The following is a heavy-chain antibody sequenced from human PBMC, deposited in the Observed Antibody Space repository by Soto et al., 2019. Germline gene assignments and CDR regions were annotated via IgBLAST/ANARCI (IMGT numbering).Heavy chain of an antibody. CDR1: GYTFTSYG. CDR3: GRGRYGDY. D-gene: IGHD1-1*01. CDR2: ISAHNGNT. V-gene: IGHV1-18*01. Sequence: QVHLVQSGAEVKKPGASVKVSCKASGYTFTSYGITWVRQAPGQGLEWMGWISAHNGNTDYAQKLQGRVIVTRDTSTRTADMELRSLRSDDPAVYYCGRGRYGDYWGQGALVTVSS. J-gene: IGHJ4*02.